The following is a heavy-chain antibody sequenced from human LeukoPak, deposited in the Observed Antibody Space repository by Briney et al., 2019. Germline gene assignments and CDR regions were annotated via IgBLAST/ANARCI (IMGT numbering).Heavy chain of an antibody. V-gene: IGHV6-1*01. J-gene: IGHJ4*02. CDR3: ARVSYDSSGFYYEQFDY. CDR1: GDSVSSNSAA. Sequence: SQTLSLTCAISGDSVSSNSAAWNWIRQSPSRGLEWLGRTYYRSKWYNDYAVSVKSRITINPDTSKNQFSLQLNSVTPEDTAVYYCARVSYDSSGFYYEQFDYWGQGTLVTVSS. D-gene: IGHD3-22*01. CDR2: TYYRSKWYN.